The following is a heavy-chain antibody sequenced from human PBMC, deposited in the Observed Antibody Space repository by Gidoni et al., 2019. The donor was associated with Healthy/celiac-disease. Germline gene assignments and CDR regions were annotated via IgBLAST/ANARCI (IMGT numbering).Heavy chain of an antibody. V-gene: IGHV3-48*03. CDR2: ISSSGSTI. CDR3: ARDPPTYYYDSSGYSF. J-gene: IGHJ4*02. CDR1: GFTFRSYE. D-gene: IGHD3-22*01. Sequence: EVQLVESGGGLVQPGGSLRLSCAASGFTFRSYEMNWVRQAPGKGLEWVSYISSSGSTIYYADSVKGRFTISRDNAKNSLYLQMNSLRAEDTAVYYCARDPPTYYYDSSGYSFWGQGTLVTVSS.